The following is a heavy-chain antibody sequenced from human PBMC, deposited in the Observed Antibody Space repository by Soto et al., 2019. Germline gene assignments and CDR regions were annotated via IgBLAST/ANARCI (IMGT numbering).Heavy chain of an antibody. J-gene: IGHJ3*02. V-gene: IGHV4-31*03. CDR2: IYYSGST. CDR1: GGSISSGGYY. D-gene: IGHD2-15*01. CDR3: ARVKFGYCSGGSCHNGAFES. Sequence: KPSETLSLTCTVSGGSISSGGYYWSWIRQHPGKGLEWIGYIYYSGSTYYNPSLKSRVTISVDTSKNQFSLKLSSVTAADTAVYYCARVKFGYCSGGSCHNGAFESWGQGTMVTVSS.